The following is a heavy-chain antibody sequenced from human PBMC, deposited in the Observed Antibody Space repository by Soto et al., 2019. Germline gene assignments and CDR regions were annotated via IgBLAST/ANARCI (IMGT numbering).Heavy chain of an antibody. CDR3: ARRNSGDNWLDP. Sequence: WIWIRQPPGQGLEWIGYISNSGSTNYNPSLKSRITISADTSKNQFSLKLNFVSAADTAVYYCARRNSGDNWLDPWGQGTLVTVSS. J-gene: IGHJ5*02. V-gene: IGHV4-61*07. CDR2: ISNSGST. D-gene: IGHD2-21*01.